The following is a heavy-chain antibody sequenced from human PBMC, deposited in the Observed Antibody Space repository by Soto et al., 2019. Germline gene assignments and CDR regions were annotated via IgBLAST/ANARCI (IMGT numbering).Heavy chain of an antibody. CDR3: VRYDRINMKPYSPEGFHI. V-gene: IGHV4-39*01. CDR1: GDSIISSNSH. Sequence: LSLTCTVSGDSIISSNSHWCWTRQPPGKGLEYIGSVYYGGAIFYSGNIYYNPSLKSRVTISVDTSKNQFSLRLSSVTAADTGVYYCVRYDRINMKPYSPEGFHIWGQGTMVTVSS. J-gene: IGHJ3*02. CDR2: VYYGGAIFYSGNI. D-gene: IGHD3-3*02.